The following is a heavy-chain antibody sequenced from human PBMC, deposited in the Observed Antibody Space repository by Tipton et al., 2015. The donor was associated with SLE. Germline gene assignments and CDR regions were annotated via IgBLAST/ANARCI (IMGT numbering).Heavy chain of an antibody. CDR3: AREGGGYADY. CDR1: GGTFSSYA. V-gene: IGHV1-69*06. J-gene: IGHJ4*02. CDR2: IIPIFGTA. D-gene: IGHD2-15*01. Sequence: QVQLVQSGAEVKKPGSSVKVSCKASGGTFSSYAISWVRQAPGQGLEWMGRIIPIFGTANYAQKFQGRVTMTTDTSTSTAYMELRSLRSDDTAVYYCAREGGGYADYWGQGTLVTVSS.